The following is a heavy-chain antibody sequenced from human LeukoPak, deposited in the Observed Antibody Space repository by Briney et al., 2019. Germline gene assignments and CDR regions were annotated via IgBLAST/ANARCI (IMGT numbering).Heavy chain of an antibody. Sequence: ASVKVSCKASGYTFTSYGISWVRQAPGRGLEWMGWISAYNGNTNYAQKLQGRVTMTTDTSTSTAYMELRSLRSDDTAVYYCARMGVVTMVRGVTNWFDPWGQGTLVTVSS. V-gene: IGHV1-18*01. CDR2: ISAYNGNT. CDR1: GYTFTSYG. CDR3: ARMGVVTMVRGVTNWFDP. D-gene: IGHD3-10*01. J-gene: IGHJ5*02.